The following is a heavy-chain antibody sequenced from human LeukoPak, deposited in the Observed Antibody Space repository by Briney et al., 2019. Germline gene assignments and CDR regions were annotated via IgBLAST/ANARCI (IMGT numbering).Heavy chain of an antibody. Sequence: PGGSLRLSCAAFGFTFSSYVMSWVRQAPGKGLEWVSTIRGSGGATYYANSVKGRFTISRDNSKNTLFLQMGSLGADDTAIYYCAKDSADGYNPLDYWGQGTLVTVS. CDR3: AKDSADGYNPLDY. CDR2: IRGSGGAT. J-gene: IGHJ4*02. CDR1: GFTFSSYV. V-gene: IGHV3-23*01. D-gene: IGHD5-24*01.